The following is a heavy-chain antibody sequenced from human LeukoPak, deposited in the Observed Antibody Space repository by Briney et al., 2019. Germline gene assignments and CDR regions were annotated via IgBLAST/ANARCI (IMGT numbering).Heavy chain of an antibody. J-gene: IGHJ6*02. CDR2: ISSSGSTI. V-gene: IGHV3-48*04. Sequence: GGSLRLSCAASGFTFSSYGMHWVRQAPGKGLEWVSYISSSGSTIYYADSVKGRFTISRDNAKNSLYLQMNSLRAEDTAVYYCARQRIRGMDVWGQGTTVTVSS. CDR1: GFTFSSYG. D-gene: IGHD3-3*02. CDR3: ARQRIRGMDV.